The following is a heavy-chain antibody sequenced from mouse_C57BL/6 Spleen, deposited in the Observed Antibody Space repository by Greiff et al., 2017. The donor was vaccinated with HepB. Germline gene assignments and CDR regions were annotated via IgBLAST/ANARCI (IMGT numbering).Heavy chain of an antibody. D-gene: IGHD1-3*01. CDR1: GFSLTSYG. J-gene: IGHJ4*01. CDR3: ASGKGAMDY. Sequence: VHLVESGPGLVAPSQSLSITCTVSGFSLTSYGVDWVRQSPGKGLEWLGVIWGVGSTNYNSALKSRLSISKDNSKSQVFLKMNSLQTDDTAMYYCASGKGAMDYWGQGTSVTVSS. V-gene: IGHV2-6*01. CDR2: IWGVGST.